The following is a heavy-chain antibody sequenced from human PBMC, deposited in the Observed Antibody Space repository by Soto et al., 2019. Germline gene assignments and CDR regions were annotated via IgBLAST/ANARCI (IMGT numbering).Heavy chain of an antibody. Sequence: SETLSLTCTVSGGSITSYYWSWIRQPPGKGLDYIGYIYSSGSTNYNPSLKSRVTISVDTSKNQFSLKLTSVTAADTAVYYCASAPRSGPFDYWGQGTLVTVSS. CDR3: ASAPRSGPFDY. V-gene: IGHV4-59*08. D-gene: IGHD3-10*01. J-gene: IGHJ4*02. CDR2: IYSSGST. CDR1: GGSITSYY.